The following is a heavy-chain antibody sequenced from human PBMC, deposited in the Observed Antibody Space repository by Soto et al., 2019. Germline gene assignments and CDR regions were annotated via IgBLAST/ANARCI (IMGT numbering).Heavy chain of an antibody. CDR3: ARGSSSSCPDY. CDR1: GYTFTSYG. V-gene: IGHV1-18*01. CDR2: ISAYNGNT. J-gene: IGHJ4*02. D-gene: IGHD6-13*01. Sequence: QVQLVQSGAEVKKPGASVKVSCKASGYTFTSYGISWVRQAPGQGLEWMGWISAYNGNTNYAQKLQGRATTTTDTSTTTAHMELRSPRSDDTAVDYWARGSSSSCPDYWGQGTLVTVAS.